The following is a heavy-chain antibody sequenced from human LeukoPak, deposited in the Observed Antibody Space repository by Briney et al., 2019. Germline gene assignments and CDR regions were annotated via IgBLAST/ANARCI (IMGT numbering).Heavy chain of an antibody. CDR1: GGSISSYY. CDR3: ARTPYGGNSNRPYFFDY. Sequence: SETLSLTCTVSGGSISSYYWSWIRQPAGKGLEWIGRIYTSGSTNYNPSLKSRVTMSVDTSKNQFSLKLSSVTAADTAVYYCARTPYGGNSNRPYFFDYWGQGTLVTVSS. D-gene: IGHD4-23*01. J-gene: IGHJ4*02. V-gene: IGHV4-4*07. CDR2: IYTSGST.